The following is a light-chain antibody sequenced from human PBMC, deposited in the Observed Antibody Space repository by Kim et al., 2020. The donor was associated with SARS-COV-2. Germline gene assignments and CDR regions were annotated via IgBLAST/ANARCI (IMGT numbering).Light chain of an antibody. J-gene: IGKJ1*01. CDR1: QYIARR. CDR3: QQYDTYPWT. CDR2: KAS. Sequence: ASVGDRVTITCRASQYIARRLAWYQQKPGKAPKVLISKASTLESGVPSTFSGSGSGTDFTLTISSLQPDDFATYYCQQYDTYPWTFGQGTKVDIK. V-gene: IGKV1-5*03.